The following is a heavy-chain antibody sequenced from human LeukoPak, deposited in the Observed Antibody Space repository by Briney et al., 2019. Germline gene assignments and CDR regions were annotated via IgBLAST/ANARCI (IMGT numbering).Heavy chain of an antibody. Sequence: ASVKVSCKASHYTFVSYGISWVRQAPGQGLEWMGWISAYNPYNPNTNYVKKLQGRVTMTTATSTSTAYMELRSLRSDDTAVYYCARVWRIVGATGLVYWGQGTLVTVSS. V-gene: IGHV1-18*01. CDR3: ARVWRIVGATGLVY. CDR1: HYTFVSYG. CDR2: ISAYNPYNPNT. J-gene: IGHJ4*02. D-gene: IGHD1-26*01.